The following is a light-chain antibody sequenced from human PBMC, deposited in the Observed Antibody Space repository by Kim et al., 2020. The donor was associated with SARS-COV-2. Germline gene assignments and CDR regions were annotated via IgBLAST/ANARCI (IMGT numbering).Light chain of an antibody. J-gene: IGLJ1*01. CDR2: LNSDGSH. V-gene: IGLV4-69*01. CDR3: QTWATGIHV. CDR1: SAYNTYA. Sequence: ASVTLTCTLTSAYNTYAIAWHQQQPQKGPRFLMKLNSDGSHTKGDGIPDRFSGSSSGAERYLTISSLQSEDEADYYCQTWATGIHVFGSGTKVTVL.